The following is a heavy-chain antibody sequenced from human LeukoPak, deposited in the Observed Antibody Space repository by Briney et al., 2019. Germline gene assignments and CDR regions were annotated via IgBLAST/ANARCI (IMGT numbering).Heavy chain of an antibody. CDR3: ARSYSSSYHFDY. J-gene: IGHJ4*02. CDR1: GGTFSSYA. Sequence: PEASVKVSCKASGGTFSSYAISWVRQAPGQGLGWMGGIIPIFGTANYAQKFQGRVTITADESTSTAYMELSSLRSEDTAVYYCARSYSSSYHFDYWGQGTLVTVSS. D-gene: IGHD6-13*01. CDR2: IIPIFGTA. V-gene: IGHV1-69*13.